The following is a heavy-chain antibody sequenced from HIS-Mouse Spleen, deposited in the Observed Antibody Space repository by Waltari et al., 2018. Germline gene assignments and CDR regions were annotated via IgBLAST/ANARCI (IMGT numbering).Heavy chain of an antibody. CDR1: GYTFTSYD. J-gene: IGHJ4*02. CDR3: ARGRLGGGLHPHLDY. CDR2: MNPKDGNK. D-gene: IGHD3-16*01. Sequence: QVQLVQSGAEVKKPGASVKVSCKASGYTFTSYDINWVRQATGQGLEWMGWMNPKDGNKGYATKYQGRVTMTRNTSISTAYMEPSSLGSEDPAVYYCARGRLGGGLHPHLDYWGQGTLVTVSA. V-gene: IGHV1-8*01.